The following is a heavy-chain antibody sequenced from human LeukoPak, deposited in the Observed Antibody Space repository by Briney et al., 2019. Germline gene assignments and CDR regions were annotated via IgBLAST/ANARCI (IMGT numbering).Heavy chain of an antibody. Sequence: ASVKVSCKASGYTFTSYGISWVRQAPGQGLEWMGWISAYNGNTNYAQKLQGRVTMTTDKSTSTAYMELSSLRSEDTAVYYCAAGAAIVLLDYWGQGTLVTVSS. CDR1: GYTFTSYG. CDR2: ISAYNGNT. CDR3: AAGAAIVLLDY. D-gene: IGHD2-8*02. V-gene: IGHV1-18*01. J-gene: IGHJ4*02.